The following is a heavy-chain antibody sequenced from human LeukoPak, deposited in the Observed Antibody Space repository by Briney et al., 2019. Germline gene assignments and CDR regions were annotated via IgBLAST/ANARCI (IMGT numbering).Heavy chain of an antibody. CDR1: GGSFSGYY. J-gene: IGHJ4*02. D-gene: IGHD6-19*01. Sequence: SETLSLTCAVYGGSFSGYYWSWIRQPPGKGLEWVGEINHSGSTNYNPSLKSRVTISVDTSKNQFSLKLSSVTAADTAVYYCARVVPAVAGPFDYWGQGTLVTVSS. CDR3: ARVVPAVAGPFDY. CDR2: INHSGST. V-gene: IGHV4-34*01.